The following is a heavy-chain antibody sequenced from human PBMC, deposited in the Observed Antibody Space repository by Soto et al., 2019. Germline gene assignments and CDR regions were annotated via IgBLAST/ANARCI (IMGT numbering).Heavy chain of an antibody. CDR2: IKSENDGGTT. J-gene: IGHJ6*02. D-gene: IGHD3-22*01. CDR3: ARFYYDRSGYLPSPYYYYYGTDV. Sequence: PGGSLRLSCAASGFTFSNAWMNWVRQAPGKGLEWVGHIKSENDGGTTDHAAPVKGRFAISRDNAKNSLYLQMNSLRAEDTAVYYCARFYYDRSGYLPSPYYYYYGTDVWGQETTVTVSS. CDR1: GFTFSNAW. V-gene: IGHV3-15*07.